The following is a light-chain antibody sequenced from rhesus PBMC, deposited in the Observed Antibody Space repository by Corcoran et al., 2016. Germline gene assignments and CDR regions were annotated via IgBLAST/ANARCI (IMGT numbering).Light chain of an antibody. J-gene: IGKJ3*01. Sequence: EIVMTQSPATLSLSPGERATLSCRASQSVTSYLAWSQQNPRQVPRLPVYGASTRATGIPDRFSGSGSGTDFTLTINSLEPEEFAVYYCQETSNLFTFGPGTKLDIK. V-gene: IGKV3-31*02. CDR3: QETSNLFT. CDR1: QSVTSY. CDR2: GAS.